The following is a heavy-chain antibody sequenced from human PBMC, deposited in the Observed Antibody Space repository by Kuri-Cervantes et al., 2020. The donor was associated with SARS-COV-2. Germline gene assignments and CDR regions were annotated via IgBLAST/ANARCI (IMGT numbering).Heavy chain of an antibody. J-gene: IGHJ6*02. Sequence: GGSLRLSCAAPGFTFSGSAMHWVRQASGKGLEWVGRIRSKAKSYATAYAASVKGRFTISRDDSKNTAYLQMNSLKTEDTAVYYCSRSTVTSPLYGMDVWGQGTTVTVSS. CDR1: GFTFSGSA. CDR3: SRSTVTSPLYGMDV. D-gene: IGHD4-17*01. CDR2: IRSKAKSYAT. V-gene: IGHV3-73*01.